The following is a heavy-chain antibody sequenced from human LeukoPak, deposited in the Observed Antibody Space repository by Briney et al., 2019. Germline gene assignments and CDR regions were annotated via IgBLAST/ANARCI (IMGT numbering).Heavy chain of an antibody. CDR2: MNPNSGGR. V-gene: IGHV1-2*02. Sequence: SSVKVSFKASGYTFTGYYMYWVRQAPRQGLGWVGWMNPNSGGRNYAHTSQGRRTTTRDTSISTAYMELSRLRSDDTAVYYCATLGFAYPPIAAAGTVDYWGQGTLVTVSS. J-gene: IGHJ4*02. CDR3: ATLGFAYPPIAAAGTVDY. CDR1: GYTFTGYY. D-gene: IGHD6-13*01.